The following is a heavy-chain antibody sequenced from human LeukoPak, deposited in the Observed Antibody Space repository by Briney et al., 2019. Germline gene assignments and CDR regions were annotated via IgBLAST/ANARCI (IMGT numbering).Heavy chain of an antibody. CDR1: GFTFSSYS. CDR2: ISGSGGST. V-gene: IGHV3-23*01. Sequence: GGSLRLSCAASGFTFSSYSMNWVRQAPGKGLEWVSAISGSGGSTYYADSVKGRFTISRDNSKNTLYLQMNSLRAEDTAVYYCATSTSSGWPPAVDYWGQGTLVTVSS. CDR3: ATSTSSGWPPAVDY. D-gene: IGHD6-19*01. J-gene: IGHJ4*02.